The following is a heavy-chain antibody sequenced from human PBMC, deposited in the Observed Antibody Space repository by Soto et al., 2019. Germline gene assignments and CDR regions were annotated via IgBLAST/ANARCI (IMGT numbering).Heavy chain of an antibody. Sequence: LRLSCAASGFTFDDYAMHWVRQAPGTGLEWVSGISWNSGSIGYADSVKGRFTISRDNAKNSLYLQMNSLRAEDTALYYCAKGPSHARWYFDYWGQGTLVTVSS. J-gene: IGHJ4*02. D-gene: IGHD2-15*01. CDR1: GFTFDDYA. V-gene: IGHV3-9*01. CDR3: AKGPSHARWYFDY. CDR2: ISWNSGSI.